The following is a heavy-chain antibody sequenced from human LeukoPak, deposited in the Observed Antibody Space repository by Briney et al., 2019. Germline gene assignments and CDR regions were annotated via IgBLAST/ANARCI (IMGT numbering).Heavy chain of an antibody. CDR1: GGAFRDYY. Sequence: PSETLSLTCAVYGGAFRDYYWTWIRLPPGKGLEWIGEITHSGRTNYNPSLKSRVSISVDMAKKQFSLNLNSVTAADTAVYYCARGPRIVPADDGYYYMDVWGAGTTVTVSS. D-gene: IGHD2-2*01. V-gene: IGHV4-34*01. J-gene: IGHJ6*03. CDR3: ARGPRIVPADDGYYYMDV. CDR2: ITHSGRT.